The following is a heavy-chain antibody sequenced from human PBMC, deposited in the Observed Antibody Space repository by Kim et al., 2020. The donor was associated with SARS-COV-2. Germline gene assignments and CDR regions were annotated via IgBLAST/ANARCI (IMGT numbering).Heavy chain of an antibody. CDR3: ARGRVVVTWRYYHYGMDV. CDR2: LNHSGST. J-gene: IGHJ6*02. Sequence: SETLSLTCAVYGGSFSGYYWSWIRQPPGKGLEWIGELNHSGSTNYNPSLKSRVTISVDTSKNQFSLKLSSVTAADTAVYYCARGRVVVTWRYYHYGMDVWGQGTTVTVSS. D-gene: IGHD2-21*02. V-gene: IGHV4-34*01. CDR1: GGSFSGYY.